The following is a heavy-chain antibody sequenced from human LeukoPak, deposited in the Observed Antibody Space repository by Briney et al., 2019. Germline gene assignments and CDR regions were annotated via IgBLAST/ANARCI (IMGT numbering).Heavy chain of an antibody. CDR3: ARERAGDVDY. Sequence: GGSLRLSCATSGFNFGVVAMDGIRQAPGKGLEWVGFIRHREYGGTAEYAASVNGRFAISRDDSKSIVYLQMNDLRTEDTGVYYCARERAGDVDYWGLGTLVTVSS. J-gene: IGHJ4*02. CDR1: GFNFGVVA. V-gene: IGHV3-49*03. CDR2: IRHREYGGTA.